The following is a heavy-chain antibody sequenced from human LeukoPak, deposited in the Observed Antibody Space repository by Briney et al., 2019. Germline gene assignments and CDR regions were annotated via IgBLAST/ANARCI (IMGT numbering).Heavy chain of an antibody. J-gene: IGHJ5*02. Sequence: GASVKVSCKASGYTFTNYGINWVRQAPGQGLEWMGWISGYNGNANYAQKFQGRVTMTTDTSTSTAYMELRSLRSDDTAVYDCARGGGSRWNDDPGWFDPWGQGTLVTVSS. CDR2: ISGYNGNA. D-gene: IGHD1-1*01. CDR1: GYTFTNYG. V-gene: IGHV1-18*01. CDR3: ARGGGSRWNDDPGWFDP.